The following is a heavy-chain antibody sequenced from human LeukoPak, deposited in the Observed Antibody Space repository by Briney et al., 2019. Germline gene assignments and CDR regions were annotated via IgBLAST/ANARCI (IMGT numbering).Heavy chain of an antibody. D-gene: IGHD2-15*01. V-gene: IGHV3-23*01. Sequence: GGSLRLSCTASGFTFGDYAMSWFRQAPGKGLEWVSAINNGGDSTYYADSVKGRFTISRDNSKDTLYLQMNSLRAEDTAVYYCAQQLGYCSGGNCYFTYWGQGTLVTVSS. CDR1: GFTFGDYA. CDR2: INNGGDST. CDR3: AQQLGYCSGGNCYFTY. J-gene: IGHJ1*01.